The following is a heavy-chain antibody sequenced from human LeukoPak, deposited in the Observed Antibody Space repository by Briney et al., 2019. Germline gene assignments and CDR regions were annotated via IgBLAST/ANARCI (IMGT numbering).Heavy chain of an antibody. CDR3: ARRWLQSWGMDV. Sequence: PGRSLRLSCAASGFTFSSYAMHWVRQAPGKGLEWVAVISYDGSNKYYADSVKGRFTISRDNSKNTLYLQMNSLRAEDTAVYYCARRWLQSWGMDVWGKGTTVIVSS. CDR1: GFTFSSYA. D-gene: IGHD5-24*01. CDR2: ISYDGSNK. J-gene: IGHJ6*03. V-gene: IGHV3-30*04.